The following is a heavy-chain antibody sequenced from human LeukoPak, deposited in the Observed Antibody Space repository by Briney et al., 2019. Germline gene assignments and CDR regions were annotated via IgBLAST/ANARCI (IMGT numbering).Heavy chain of an antibody. Sequence: SETLSLTCTVSGGSISSSSYYWGWIRQPPGKGLEWIGSIYYSGSTYYNPSLKSRVTISVDTSKNQFSLKLSSVTAADTAVYYCARGSNARTGFDPWGQGTLVTVSS. CDR2: IYYSGST. V-gene: IGHV4-39*01. CDR1: GGSISSSSYY. CDR3: ARGSNARTGFDP. J-gene: IGHJ5*02.